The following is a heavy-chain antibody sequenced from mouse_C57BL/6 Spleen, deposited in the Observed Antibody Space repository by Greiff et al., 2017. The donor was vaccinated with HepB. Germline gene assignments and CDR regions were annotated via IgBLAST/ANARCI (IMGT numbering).Heavy chain of an antibody. CDR1: GYAFSNSW. V-gene: IGHV1-82*01. D-gene: IGHD1-1*01. CDR2: IYPGDGDT. J-gene: IGHJ2*01. Sequence: QVQLQQSGPELVKPGASVKISCKASGYAFSNSWMNWVKQRPGKGLEWIGRIYPGDGDTNYNGKFKGKATLTADKSSSTAYMQLSSLTSEDSAVYFCAREGYGSSYNYWGQGTTLTVSS. CDR3: AREGYGSSYNY.